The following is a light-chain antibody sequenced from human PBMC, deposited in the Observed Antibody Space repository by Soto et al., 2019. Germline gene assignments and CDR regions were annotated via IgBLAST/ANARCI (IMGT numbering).Light chain of an antibody. Sequence: DIQMTQSPSSLSAAIGDRVTITCQASQGISNYLAWYQQKPGKVPKLLIYAASTLQSGVPSRFSGSGSGTXXXXXXXSXXXXDVATYXCQKYNSAPRTFGQGTKVEIK. CDR3: QKYNSAPRT. J-gene: IGKJ1*01. CDR1: QGISNY. V-gene: IGKV1-27*01. CDR2: AAS.